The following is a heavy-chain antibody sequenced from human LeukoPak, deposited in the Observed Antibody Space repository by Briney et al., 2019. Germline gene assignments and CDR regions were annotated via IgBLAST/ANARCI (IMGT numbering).Heavy chain of an antibody. CDR3: ATGGASYYYYYMDV. V-gene: IGHV4-59*01. D-gene: IGHD3-10*01. J-gene: IGHJ6*03. CDR2: IYYSGST. CDR1: GGSISSYY. Sequence: SETLSLTCTVSGGSISSYYWSWIRQPPGKGLEWIGYIYYSGSTNYNLSLKSRVTISVDTSKNQFSLKLSSVTAADTAVYYCATGGASYYYYYMDVWGKGTTVTVSS.